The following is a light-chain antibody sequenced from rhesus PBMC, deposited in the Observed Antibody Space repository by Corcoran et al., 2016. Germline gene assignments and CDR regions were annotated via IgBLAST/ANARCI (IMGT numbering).Light chain of an antibody. CDR2: QAS. Sequence: DIVLTQSPASLAVSPGQRATITCRASESVGVFGINLIHWYQQKPGHPPKPLIYQASKTDTGVPARFSGSESGTDFTLTINPVEADDAADYYCLQSKNSPYSFGQGTKVEIK. J-gene: IGKJ2*01. CDR3: LQSKNSPYS. V-gene: IGKV7-13*01. CDR1: ESVGVFGINL.